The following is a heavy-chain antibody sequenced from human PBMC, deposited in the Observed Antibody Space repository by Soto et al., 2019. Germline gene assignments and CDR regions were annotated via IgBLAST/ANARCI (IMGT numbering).Heavy chain of an antibody. CDR1: GGSISSYY. J-gene: IGHJ4*02. CDR2: IYYSGST. D-gene: IGHD5-18*01. Sequence: QVQLQESGPGLVKPSETLSLTCTVSGGSISSYYWSWIRQPPGTGLEWIGYIYYSGSTNYNPSLKSRVTISVDTSQNQCALKLSSVTAADTALYYCARGCYGYYPDDYWGQGNLVTVSS. V-gene: IGHV4-59*01. CDR3: ARGCYGYYPDDY.